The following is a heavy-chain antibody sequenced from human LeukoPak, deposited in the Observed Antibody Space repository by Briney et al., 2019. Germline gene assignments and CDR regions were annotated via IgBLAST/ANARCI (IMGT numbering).Heavy chain of an antibody. CDR1: GYTFTSYY. V-gene: IGHV1-46*01. J-gene: IGHJ4*02. CDR3: ARDNVQLSFDY. CDR2: INPSGGST. Sequence: ASVKVSCTASGYTFTSYYMHWVRQAPGQGLEWMGIINPSGGSTSYAQKFQGRVTMTRDTSTSTVYMELSSLKSEDTAVYYCARDNVQLSFDYWGQGTLVTVSS. D-gene: IGHD5-18*01.